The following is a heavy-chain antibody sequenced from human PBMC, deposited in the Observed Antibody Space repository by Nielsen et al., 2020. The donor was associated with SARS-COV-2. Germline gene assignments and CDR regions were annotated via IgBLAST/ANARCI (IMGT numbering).Heavy chain of an antibody. Sequence: SETLSLTCTVSDGSVSSGDYYWTWIRQHPGKGLEWIGYIYYSGSTNYNPSLKSRVTISVDTSKNQFSLKLSSVTAADTAVYYCARLGLEPSYYYYYGMDVWGQGTTVTVSS. J-gene: IGHJ6*02. CDR3: ARLGLEPSYYYYYGMDV. CDR1: DGSVSSGDYY. CDR2: IYYSGST. D-gene: IGHD1-1*01. V-gene: IGHV4-61*08.